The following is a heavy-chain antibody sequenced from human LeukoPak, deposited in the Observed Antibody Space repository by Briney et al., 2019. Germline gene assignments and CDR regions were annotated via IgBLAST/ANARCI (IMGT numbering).Heavy chain of an antibody. CDR2: ISAYNGNT. CDR1: GYTFTSYG. J-gene: IGHJ6*02. CDR3: ARYKGGFSIAAAGYYYYYGMDV. Sequence: HGASVKVSCKASGYTFTSYGISWVRQAPGQGLEWMGWISAYNGNTNYAQKLQGRVTMTTDTSTSTAYMELRSLRSDDTAVYYCARYKGGFSIAAAGYYYYYGMDVWGQGTTVTVSS. V-gene: IGHV1-18*01. D-gene: IGHD6-13*01.